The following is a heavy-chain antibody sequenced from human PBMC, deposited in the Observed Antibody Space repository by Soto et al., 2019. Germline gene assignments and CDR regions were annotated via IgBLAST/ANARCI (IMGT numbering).Heavy chain of an antibody. CDR1: GGTFSSYA. Sequence: SVKVSCKASGGTFSSYAISWVRQAPGQWLEWMGGIIPIFGTANYAQKFQGRVTITADESTSTAYMELSSLRSEDTAVYYCARGALIVVVPAAIDYYYGMDVWGQGTTVTVSS. J-gene: IGHJ6*02. D-gene: IGHD2-2*02. V-gene: IGHV1-69*13. CDR2: IIPIFGTA. CDR3: ARGALIVVVPAAIDYYYGMDV.